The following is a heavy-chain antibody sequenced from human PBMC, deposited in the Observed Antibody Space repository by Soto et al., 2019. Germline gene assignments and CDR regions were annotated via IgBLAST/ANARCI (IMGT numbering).Heavy chain of an antibody. Sequence: QLQLQELGPGLVKPSETLSLTCTVSGGSISDSSSYYWAWIRQPPGKGLEWIGSVYYSGNTYYGPSLKSRVTLSVDTSKNQFSLKVSSVTAADTAVYYCARHPNSGWLGYWGQGILVTVSS. D-gene: IGHD5-12*01. CDR1: GGSISDSSSYY. V-gene: IGHV4-39*01. CDR3: ARHPNSGWLGY. J-gene: IGHJ4*02. CDR2: VYYSGNT.